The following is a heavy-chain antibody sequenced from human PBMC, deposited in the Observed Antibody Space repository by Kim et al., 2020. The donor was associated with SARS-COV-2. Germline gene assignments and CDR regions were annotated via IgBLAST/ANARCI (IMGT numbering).Heavy chain of an antibody. V-gene: IGHV3-30-3*01. CDR3: ASQHHRDFWSGFFPF. J-gene: IGHJ4*02. CDR2: ISYDGTNK. D-gene: IGHD3-3*01. Sequence: GGSLRLSCAASGFTFSSYAMHWVRQAPGKGLEWVAVISYDGTNKYYADSVKGRFTISRDNSKNTLYLQMNSLRAEDTAMYYCASQHHRDFWSGFFPFWGPGPLVTVSS. CDR1: GFTFSSYA.